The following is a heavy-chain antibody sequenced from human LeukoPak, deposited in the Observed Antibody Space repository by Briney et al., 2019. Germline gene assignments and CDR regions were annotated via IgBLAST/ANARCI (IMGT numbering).Heavy chain of an antibody. CDR2: ISSSSSTI. J-gene: IGHJ6*02. Sequence: GGSLRLSCAASGFTFSSYSMNWVRQAPGKGLEWVSYISSSSSTIHYADSVKGRFTISRDNAKNSLYLQMNSLRAEDTAVYYCARDGDCSNGVSYYRCGMDVGRQGTTVTVSS. D-gene: IGHD2-8*01. CDR3: ARDGDCSNGVSYYRCGMDV. CDR1: GFTFSSYS. V-gene: IGHV3-48*01.